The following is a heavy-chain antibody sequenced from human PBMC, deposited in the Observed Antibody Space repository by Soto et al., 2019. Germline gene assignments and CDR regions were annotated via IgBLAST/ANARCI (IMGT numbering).Heavy chain of an antibody. CDR1: GFTFSDYY. V-gene: IGHV3-11*05. CDR3: ARVALLAADGTSYYFDS. D-gene: IGHD6-13*01. J-gene: IGHJ4*02. CDR2: ISSSSSYT. Sequence: QVQLVESGGGLVKPGGSLRLSCAASGFTFSDYYISWIRQAPGKGREWVSYISSSSSYTNYADTVKGRFTISRDNATSSLYLLMNSLRAEDTAVYYCARVALLAADGTSYYFDSWGQGTLVTVSS.